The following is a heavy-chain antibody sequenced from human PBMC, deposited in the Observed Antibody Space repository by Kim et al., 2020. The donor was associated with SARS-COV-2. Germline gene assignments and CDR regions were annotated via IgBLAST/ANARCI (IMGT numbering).Heavy chain of an antibody. D-gene: IGHD7-27*01. V-gene: IGHV3-23*01. Sequence: GGSLRLSCAASGFTFTNYAMRWVRQAPGKGLECASAISVSGATYYADSVEGRFTISRDSSRNTLFLQMNSLIAEDTAVYYCAKSSFALGSLDYWVQGTLVTVSS. J-gene: IGHJ4*02. CDR1: GFTFTNYA. CDR3: AKSSFALGSLDY. CDR2: ISVSGAT.